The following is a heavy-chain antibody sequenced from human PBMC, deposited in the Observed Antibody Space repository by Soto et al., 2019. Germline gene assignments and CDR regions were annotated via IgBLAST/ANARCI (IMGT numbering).Heavy chain of an antibody. CDR1: GGSISSSSYY. CDR2: IYYSGST. V-gene: IGHV4-39*01. Sequence: SETLSLTCTVSGGSISSSSYYWGWIRQPPGKGLEWIGSIYYSGSTYYNPSLKSRVTISVDTSKNQFSLKLSSVTAADTAVYYCARHGYGSGIDDAFDIWGQGTMVTVSS. D-gene: IGHD3-10*01. J-gene: IGHJ3*02. CDR3: ARHGYGSGIDDAFDI.